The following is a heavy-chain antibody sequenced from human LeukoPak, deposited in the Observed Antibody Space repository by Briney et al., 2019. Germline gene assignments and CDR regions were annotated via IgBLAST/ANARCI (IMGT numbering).Heavy chain of an antibody. CDR3: AREVYYYDSSGYFD. CDR2: IYTSGST. J-gene: IGHJ4*02. Sequence: PSETLSLTCTVSGGSISSYYWSWIRQPAGKGLEWLGRIYTSGSTNYNPSLKSRVTMSVDTSKNQFSLKLSSVTAADTAVYYCAREVYYYDSSGYFDWGQGTLVTVSS. CDR1: GGSISSYY. D-gene: IGHD3-22*01. V-gene: IGHV4-4*07.